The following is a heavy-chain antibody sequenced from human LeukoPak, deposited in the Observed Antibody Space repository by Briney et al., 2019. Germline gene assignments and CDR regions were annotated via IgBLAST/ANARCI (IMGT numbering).Heavy chain of an antibody. J-gene: IGHJ5*02. CDR1: GFTFSSYW. CDR3: VRGGESTWS. Sequence: GGSLRLSCAASGFTFSSYWMHWVRQAPGKGPVWVSRVNNDGSGTTYADSVKGRFTISRDDAKNTLYLQMNSLRAEDTAVYYCVRGGESTWSWGQGTLVTVSS. V-gene: IGHV3-74*01. D-gene: IGHD2-15*01. CDR2: VNNDGSGT.